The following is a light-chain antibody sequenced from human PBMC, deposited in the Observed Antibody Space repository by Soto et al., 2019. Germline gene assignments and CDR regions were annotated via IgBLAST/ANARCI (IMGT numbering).Light chain of an antibody. CDR2: GAS. V-gene: IGKV3-20*01. CDR1: QSVSSSY. J-gene: IGKJ3*01. Sequence: EIVLTQSPGTLSLSPGERATLSCRASQSVSSSYLAWYQQKPGQAPRLLIYGASSRATGIPDRFSGSGSGTDFTLTISRLEPEDFAVYYCQKYGSSLFTFGPGTKVAI. CDR3: QKYGSSLFT.